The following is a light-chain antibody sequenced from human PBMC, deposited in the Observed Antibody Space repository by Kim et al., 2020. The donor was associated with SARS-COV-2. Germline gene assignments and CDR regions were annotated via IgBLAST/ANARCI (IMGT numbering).Light chain of an antibody. Sequence: GQRVTISCSGSTSDIGSNYVYWYQQFPGTAPKLLIYRNNQRPSGVPDRFSVSKSGTSASLAISGLRSDDEADYYCATWDDSLNGPVFGGGTQLTVL. CDR1: TSDIGSNY. CDR2: RNN. J-gene: IGLJ3*02. CDR3: ATWDDSLNGPV. V-gene: IGLV1-47*01.